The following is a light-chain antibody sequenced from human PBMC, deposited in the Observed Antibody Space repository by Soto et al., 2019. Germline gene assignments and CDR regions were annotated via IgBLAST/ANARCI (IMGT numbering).Light chain of an antibody. V-gene: IGKV1-5*03. Sequence: DIQMTQSPSTLSASVGDRVTITCRASQSISSWLAWYQQKPGKAPKLLIYKASSLESGVPSRFSGSGSGTEFTITISSLQPDDFATYYCQQDNSYWTFGQGTKLEIK. CDR2: KAS. CDR1: QSISSW. CDR3: QQDNSYWT. J-gene: IGKJ1*01.